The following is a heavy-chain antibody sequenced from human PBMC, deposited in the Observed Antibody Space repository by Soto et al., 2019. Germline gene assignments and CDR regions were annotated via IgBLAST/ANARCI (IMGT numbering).Heavy chain of an antibody. CDR3: ARAYDLVCDT. Sequence: GASVKVSCQASGYTFTDSHIHWVHQAPGQGLEWMGWINPDTCERNYAQSFQGRLTLARDTYITTAYMAPPRPTSDGTADYFRARAYDLVCDTLGQGTLVTVSS. CDR2: INPDTCER. J-gene: IGHJ5*02. D-gene: IGHD3-3*01. CDR1: GYTFTDSH. V-gene: IGHV1-2*02.